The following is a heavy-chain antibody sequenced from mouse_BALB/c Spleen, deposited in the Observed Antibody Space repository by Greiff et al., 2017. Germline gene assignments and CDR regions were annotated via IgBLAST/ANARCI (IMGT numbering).Heavy chain of an antibody. Sequence: VQLQQSGPELVKPGASMKISCKASGYSFTGYTMNWVKQSHGKNLEWIGLINPYNGGASYNQKFKGKATLTVDKSSSTAYMELLSLTSEDSAVYYCAREDWWLLRYAMDYWGPGTSVTVSS. D-gene: IGHD2-3*01. V-gene: IGHV1-18*01. J-gene: IGHJ4*01. CDR3: AREDWWLLRYAMDY. CDR1: GYSFTGYT. CDR2: INPYNGGA.